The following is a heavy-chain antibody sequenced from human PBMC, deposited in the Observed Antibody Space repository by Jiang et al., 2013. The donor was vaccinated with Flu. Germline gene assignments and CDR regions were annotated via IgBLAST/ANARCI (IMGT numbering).Heavy chain of an antibody. CDR2: IYYSGST. CDR3: ASRDYGDYGGDY. Sequence: PGLVKPSETLSLTCTVSGGSISSYYWSWIRQPPGKGLEWIGYIYYSGSTNYNPSLKNRVTISVDTSKNQFSLKLSSVTAADTAVYYCASRDYGDYGGDYWGQGTLVTVSS. CDR1: GGSISSYY. V-gene: IGHV4-59*08. J-gene: IGHJ4*02. D-gene: IGHD4-17*01.